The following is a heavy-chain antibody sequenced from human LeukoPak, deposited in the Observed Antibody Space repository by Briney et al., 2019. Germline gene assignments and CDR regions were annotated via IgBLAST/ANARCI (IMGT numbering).Heavy chain of an antibody. Sequence: GGSLRLSCAASGFTFSSYEMNWVRQAPGKGLEWVSYISSSGSTIYCADSVKGRFTISRDNAKNSLYLQMNSLRAEDTAVYYCARDSSGWHYYFDYWRQGTLVTVSS. V-gene: IGHV3-48*03. D-gene: IGHD6-19*01. J-gene: IGHJ4*02. CDR2: ISSSGSTI. CDR3: ARDSSGWHYYFDY. CDR1: GFTFSSYE.